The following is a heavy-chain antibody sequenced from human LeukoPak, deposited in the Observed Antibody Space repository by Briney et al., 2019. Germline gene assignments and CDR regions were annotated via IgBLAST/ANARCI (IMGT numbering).Heavy chain of an antibody. Sequence: SETLSLTCAIYGGSFSGYYWSWIRQPPGKGLEWIGEINHSGSTNYNPSLKSRVTISVDTSKNQFSLKLSSVTAADTAVYYCARDRRLVGFDYWGQGTLVTVSS. CDR1: GGSFSGYY. CDR3: ARDRRLVGFDY. CDR2: INHSGST. J-gene: IGHJ4*02. V-gene: IGHV4-34*01. D-gene: IGHD2-15*01.